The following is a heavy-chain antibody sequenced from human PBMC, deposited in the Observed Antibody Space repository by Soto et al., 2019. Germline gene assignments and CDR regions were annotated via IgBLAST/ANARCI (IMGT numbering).Heavy chain of an antibody. CDR1: GGSISSYY. CDR3: ARGGLGDYGDYEVYYYYMDV. CDR2: IYYSEST. D-gene: IGHD4-17*01. V-gene: IGHV4-59*08. J-gene: IGHJ6*03. Sequence: SETLSLTCTVSGGSISSYYWSWIRQPPGKGLEWIGYIYYSESTNYNPPLKSRVTISVETSKNQLALKLSSVTAADTAVYYCARGGLGDYGDYEVYYYYMDVWGKGTTVTVSS.